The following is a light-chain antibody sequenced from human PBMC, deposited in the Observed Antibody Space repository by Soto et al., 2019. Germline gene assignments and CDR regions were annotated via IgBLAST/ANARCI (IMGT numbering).Light chain of an antibody. J-gene: IGKJ1*01. Sequence: DIEMVQSPSALSASVEDTVTITCRASQKSSPWLAWYQQKPGQAPKLLMYDVSSLKRGVPSRFSGSGSGTEFTLTISSLQPDDFATYYCQQYNDYSATFGQGTKVDIK. V-gene: IGKV1-5*01. CDR2: DVS. CDR1: QKSSPW. CDR3: QQYNDYSAT.